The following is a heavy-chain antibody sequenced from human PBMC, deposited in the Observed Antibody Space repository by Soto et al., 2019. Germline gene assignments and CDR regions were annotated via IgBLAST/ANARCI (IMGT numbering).Heavy chain of an antibody. J-gene: IGHJ6*02. CDR3: ASSRTGYCSSTSCPDSNYYYYGMDV. CDR2: IYPGDSDT. D-gene: IGHD2-2*01. CDR1: GYSFTSYW. Sequence: GEPLKISCKGSGYSFTSYWVGWVRQMPGKGLEGMGIIYPGDSDTRYSPSFQGQVTISADKSISTAYLQWSSLKASDTAMYYCASSRTGYCSSTSCPDSNYYYYGMDVWGQGTTVTVSS. V-gene: IGHV5-51*01.